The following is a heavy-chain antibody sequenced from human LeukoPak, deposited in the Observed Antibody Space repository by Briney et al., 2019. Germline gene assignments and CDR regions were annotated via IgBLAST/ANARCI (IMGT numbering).Heavy chain of an antibody. CDR1: GFTFSDYY. D-gene: IGHD1-26*01. J-gene: IGHJ6*02. Sequence: PGGSLRLSCAASGFTFSDYYMSWIRQAPGKGLEWVSYISSSGSTIYYADSVKGRFTISRDNAKNSLYLQMNSLRAGDTAVYYCARTLIVGATHYYYGMDVWGQGTTVTVSS. CDR2: ISSSGSTI. V-gene: IGHV3-11*04. CDR3: ARTLIVGATHYYYGMDV.